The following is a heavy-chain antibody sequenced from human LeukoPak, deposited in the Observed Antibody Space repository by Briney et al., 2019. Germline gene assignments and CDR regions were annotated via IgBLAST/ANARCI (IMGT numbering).Heavy chain of an antibody. D-gene: IGHD6-13*01. J-gene: IGHJ5*02. V-gene: IGHV4-39*07. CDR2: IYYSGST. CDR3: ARARQQLVGGWFDP. Sequence: SETLSLTCTVSGGSISSSSYYWGWIRQPPGKGLEWIGSIYYSGSTYYNPSLKSRVTISVDTSKNQFSLKLSSVTAADTAVYYCARARQQLVGGWFDPWGQGTLVTVSS. CDR1: GGSISSSSYY.